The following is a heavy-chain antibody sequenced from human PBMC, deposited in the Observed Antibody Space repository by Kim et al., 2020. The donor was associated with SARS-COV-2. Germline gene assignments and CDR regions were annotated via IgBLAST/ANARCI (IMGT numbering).Heavy chain of an antibody. D-gene: IGHD3-16*01. CDR1: GFIVDNKY. J-gene: IGHJ4*02. CDR3: TGWGGDFDY. CDR2: IYPAGNR. Sequence: GGSLRLSCAASGFIVDNKYMSWIRQAPGKGLEWVSVIYPAGNRYYADSVRGRFTISRDISKNTLDLQMNSLRAEDTALYYCTGWGGDFDYWGQGALVTVS. V-gene: IGHV3-53*01.